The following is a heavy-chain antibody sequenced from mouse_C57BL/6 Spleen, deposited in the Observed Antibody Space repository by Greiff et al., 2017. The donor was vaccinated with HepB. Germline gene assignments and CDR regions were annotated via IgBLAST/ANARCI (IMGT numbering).Heavy chain of an antibody. V-gene: IGHV1-55*01. CDR3: ARRGTYYYAMDY. Sequence: QVQLQQPGAELVKPGASVKMSCKASGYTFTSYWITWVKQRPGQGLEWIGDIYPGSGSTNYNEKFKSKATLTVDTSSSTAYMQISSLTSEDSSVYYCARRGTYYYAMDYWGQGTSVTVSS. D-gene: IGHD2-14*01. CDR2: IYPGSGST. CDR1: GYTFTSYW. J-gene: IGHJ4*01.